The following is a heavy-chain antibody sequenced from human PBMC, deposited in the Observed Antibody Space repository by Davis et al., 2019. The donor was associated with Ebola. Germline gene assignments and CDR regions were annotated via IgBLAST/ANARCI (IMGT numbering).Heavy chain of an antibody. CDR2: INAGNGNT. Sequence: ASVKVSCKASGYTFTSYAMQWVRQAPGQRLEWMGWINAGNGNTKYSQKFQGRVTITRDTSASTAYMELSSLRSEDTAVYYCARGWPLHTSWFDPWGQGTLVTVSS. V-gene: IGHV1-3*01. CDR1: GYTFTSYA. J-gene: IGHJ5*02. CDR3: ARGWPLHTSWFDP. D-gene: IGHD6-13*01.